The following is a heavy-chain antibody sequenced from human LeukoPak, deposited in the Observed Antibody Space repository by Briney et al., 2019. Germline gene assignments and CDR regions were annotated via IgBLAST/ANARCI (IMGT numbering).Heavy chain of an antibody. J-gene: IGHJ4*02. Sequence: SVKVSCKASGGTFSNYGIIWVRQAPGQGLEWMGGIIPIFRKANYAQKFQGRVTITADESTSTAYMELSSLRSEDTAVYYCARSRRVRYCSNISCYAGFFEYWGQGTLVTVSS. D-gene: IGHD2-2*01. V-gene: IGHV1-69*13. CDR3: ARSRRVRYCSNISCYAGFFEY. CDR2: IIPIFRKA. CDR1: GGTFSNYG.